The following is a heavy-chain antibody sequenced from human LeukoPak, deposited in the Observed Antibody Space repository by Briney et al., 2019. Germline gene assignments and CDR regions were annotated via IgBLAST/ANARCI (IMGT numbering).Heavy chain of an antibody. V-gene: IGHV1-2*02. CDR1: GYTFTGYY. CDR2: INPNSGGT. J-gene: IGHJ4*02. D-gene: IGHD3-3*01. CDR3: ARVETDFWSGYPDY. Sequence: ASVKVSCKASGYTFTGYYMHWVRQAPGQGLEWMGWINPNSGGTNYAQKLQGRVTMTTDTSTSTAYMELRSLRSDDTAVYYCARVETDFWSGYPDYWGQGTLVTVSS.